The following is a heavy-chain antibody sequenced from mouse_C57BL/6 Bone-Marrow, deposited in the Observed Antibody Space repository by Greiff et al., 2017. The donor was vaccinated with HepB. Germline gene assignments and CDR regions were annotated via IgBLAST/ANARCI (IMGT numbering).Heavy chain of an antibody. CDR2: INPNNGGT. D-gene: IGHD2-3*01. CDR1: GYTFTGYN. CDR3: GSSGLYDPWYFDV. V-gene: IGHV1-22*01. J-gene: IGHJ1*03. Sequence: VQLKQSGPELVKPGASVKMSCKASGYTFTGYNMHWVKQSHGKSLEWIGYINPNNGGTSYNQKFKGKATLTVNKSSSTAYMELRSLTSEDSAVYYCGSSGLYDPWYFDVWGTGTTVTVSS.